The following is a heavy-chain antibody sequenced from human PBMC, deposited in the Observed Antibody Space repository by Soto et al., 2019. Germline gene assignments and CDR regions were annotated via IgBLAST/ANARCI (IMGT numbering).Heavy chain of an antibody. V-gene: IGHV1-69*12. CDR1: GGTFSSYA. CDR2: IIPIFGTA. D-gene: IGHD3-22*01. J-gene: IGHJ4*02. CDR3: ASHYDSSGYYFRCLDY. Sequence: QVQLVQSGADVKKPGSSVKVSCKASGGTFSSYAISWVRQAPGQGLEWMGGIIPIFGTADYAQKFQGRVTITADESTSTGNMELSSMRSEDTAVYYCASHYDSSGYYFRCLDYCGQVTLVTVYS.